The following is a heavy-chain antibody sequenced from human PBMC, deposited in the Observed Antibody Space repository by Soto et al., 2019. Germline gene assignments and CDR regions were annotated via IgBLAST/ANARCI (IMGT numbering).Heavy chain of an antibody. V-gene: IGHV1-58*01. CDR2: IIVGSGNT. CDR1: GFTFSNSA. D-gene: IGHD2-21*01. J-gene: IGHJ4*02. CDR3: AAELYSGGWGCHFDY. Sequence: QMQVLQSGPEVKKPGTSVKVSCNTSGFTFSNSAVQWVRQARGRPLEWIGWIIVGSGNTNYLQDLQGRITITRHTTINTAHKELSSLTSEDPSVYYGAAELYSGGWGCHFDYWGQGTPVTVSS.